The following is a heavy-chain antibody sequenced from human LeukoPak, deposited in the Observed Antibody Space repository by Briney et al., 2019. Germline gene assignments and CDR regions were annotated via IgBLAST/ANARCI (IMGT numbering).Heavy chain of an antibody. D-gene: IGHD7-27*01. CDR3: ASLTGVSTAPADAY. Sequence: SETLSLTCTVSGYSVSSGFYWGWVRQPPGKGLEWIGSIYHSGKTCYNPSLKSRVTISIDTSMDQFSLNLSSVTAADTAVYYCASLTGVSTAPADAYWGQGILVTVSS. V-gene: IGHV4-38-2*02. J-gene: IGHJ4*02. CDR2: IYHSGKT. CDR1: GYSVSSGFY.